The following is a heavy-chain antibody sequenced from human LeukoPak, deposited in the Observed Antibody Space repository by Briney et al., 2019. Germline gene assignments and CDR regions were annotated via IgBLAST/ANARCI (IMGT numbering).Heavy chain of an antibody. Sequence: PSETLPLTCTVSGGSISSSSYYWGWIRQPPGKGLEWIGSIYYSGSTYYNPSLKSRVTISVDTSKNQFSLKLSSVTAADTAVYYCARHPYSYGPYYFDYWGQGTLVTVSS. V-gene: IGHV4-39*01. CDR3: ARHPYSYGPYYFDY. CDR1: GGSISSSSYY. D-gene: IGHD5-18*01. CDR2: IYYSGST. J-gene: IGHJ4*02.